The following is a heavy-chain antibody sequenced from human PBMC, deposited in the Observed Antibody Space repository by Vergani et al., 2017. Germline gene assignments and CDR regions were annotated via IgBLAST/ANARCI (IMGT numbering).Heavy chain of an antibody. CDR2: INHSGST. Sequence: QVQLQQWGAGLLKPSETLSLTCAVYGGSFSGYYWSWIRQPPGKGLEWIGEINHSGSTNYNPSLKSRVTISVDTSKNQFSLKLSSVTAADTAVYYCARGARAYGDDRGKEYAFDIWGQGTMVTVSS. D-gene: IGHD4-17*01. CDR1: GGSFSGYY. J-gene: IGHJ3*02. CDR3: ARGARAYGDDRGKEYAFDI. V-gene: IGHV4-34*01.